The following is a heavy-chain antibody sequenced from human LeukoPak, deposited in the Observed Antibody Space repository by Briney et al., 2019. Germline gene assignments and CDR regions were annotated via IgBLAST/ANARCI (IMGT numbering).Heavy chain of an antibody. Sequence: AGGSLRLSCAASGFTFSSYAMHWVRQAPGKGLEWVAVISYDGSNKYYADSVKGRFTISRDNSKNTLYLQMNSLRAEDTAVYYCARDGYCSGGSCYGLRFEYWGQGTLVTVSS. CDR3: ARDGYCSGGSCYGLRFEY. D-gene: IGHD2-15*01. V-gene: IGHV3-30*04. CDR2: ISYDGSNK. J-gene: IGHJ4*02. CDR1: GFTFSSYA.